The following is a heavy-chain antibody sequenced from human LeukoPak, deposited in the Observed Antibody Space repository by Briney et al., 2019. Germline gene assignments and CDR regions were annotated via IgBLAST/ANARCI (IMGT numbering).Heavy chain of an antibody. CDR2: IKQDGSEK. D-gene: IGHD5-12*01. Sequence: PGGSLRLSCAASGFTFSSYWMSWVRQAPRKGLEWVANIKQDGSEKYYVDSVKDRFTISRDNAKNSLYLQMNSLRAEDTAVYYCARDLDSGYDFRVFDPWGQGTLVTVSS. CDR1: GFTFSSYW. V-gene: IGHV3-7*01. J-gene: IGHJ5*02. CDR3: ARDLDSGYDFRVFDP.